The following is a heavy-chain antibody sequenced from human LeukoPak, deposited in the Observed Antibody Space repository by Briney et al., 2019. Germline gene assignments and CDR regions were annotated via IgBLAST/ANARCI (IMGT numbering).Heavy chain of an antibody. CDR3: AREGHATSFDY. V-gene: IGHV3-11*01. CDR2: ISSSGSTI. CDR1: GFTFSDYY. J-gene: IGHJ4*02. Sequence: GGSLRLSCAASGFTFSDYYMGWMRQAPGKGLEGVSYISSSGSTIYYADSVKGRFTIYRDNAKNSLYLQMNSLRAEDTAVYYCAREGHATSFDYWGQGTLVTVSS. D-gene: IGHD5-12*01.